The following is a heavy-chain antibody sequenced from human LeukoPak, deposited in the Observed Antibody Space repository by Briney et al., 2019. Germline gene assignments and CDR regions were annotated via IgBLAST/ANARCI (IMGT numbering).Heavy chain of an antibody. CDR3: ARDEPTYGMDV. CDR2: IYYSGST. J-gene: IGHJ6*02. D-gene: IGHD1-14*01. V-gene: IGHV4-59*01. CDR1: GGSISSYY. Sequence: SRTLSLTCTVSGGSISSYYWSWIRQPPGKGLEWIGYIYYSGSTNYNPSLKSRVTISVDTSKNQFSLKLSSVTAADTAVYYCARDEPTYGMDVWGQGTTVTVSS.